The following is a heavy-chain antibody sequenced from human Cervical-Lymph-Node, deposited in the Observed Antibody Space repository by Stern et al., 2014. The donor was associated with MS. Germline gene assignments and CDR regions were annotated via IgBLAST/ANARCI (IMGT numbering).Heavy chain of an antibody. CDR3: TTSIFGVVALGWFDP. CDR2: IRSKAYGGTT. J-gene: IGHJ5*02. V-gene: IGHV3-49*05. D-gene: IGHD3-3*01. Sequence: VQLVESGGGLVKPGRSLRLSCTASGFTFGDYAMSWFRQAPGKGLEWVGFIRSKAYGGTTESAASVKGRFPISRDDSKSIAYLQMNSLKTEDTAVYYCTTSIFGVVALGWFDPWGQGTLVTVSS. CDR1: GFTFGDYA.